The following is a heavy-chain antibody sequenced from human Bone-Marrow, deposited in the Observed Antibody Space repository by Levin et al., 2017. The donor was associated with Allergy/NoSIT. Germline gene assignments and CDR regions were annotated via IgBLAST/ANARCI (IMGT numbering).Heavy chain of an antibody. J-gene: IGHJ4*02. D-gene: IGHD1-26*01. CDR2: ITPLFERT. CDR3: LRAGGSTTTREDS. Sequence: VASVKVSCKASGGTFSSFSITWVRQAPGHGLEWMGRITPLFERTVYAQRLQGRVTITADESTTTVYMELTSLRYEDTAIYYCLRAGGSTTTREDSWGQGTQVTVSS. CDR1: GGTFSSFS. V-gene: IGHV1-69*13.